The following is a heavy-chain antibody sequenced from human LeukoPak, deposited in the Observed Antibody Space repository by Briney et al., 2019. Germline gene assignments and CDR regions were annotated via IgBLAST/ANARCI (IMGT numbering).Heavy chain of an antibody. D-gene: IGHD6-19*01. CDR3: ATKQWLAPPPDS. CDR1: GFTFSKYR. J-gene: IGHJ4*02. V-gene: IGHV3-74*01. Sequence: GGSLRLSRAASGFTFSKYRMLWVRQAPGKGLESVSRINTDGTVTTYADSVKGRFTVSRDNADNTMFLQMNSVRDEDTAVYYCATKQWLAPPPDSWGQGTPVTVSS. CDR2: INTDGTVT.